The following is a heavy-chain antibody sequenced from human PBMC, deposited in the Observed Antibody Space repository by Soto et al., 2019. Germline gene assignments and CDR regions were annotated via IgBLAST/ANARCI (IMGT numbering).Heavy chain of an antibody. J-gene: IGHJ4*02. CDR2: ISYDGSNK. V-gene: IGHV3-30*14. Sequence: QVQLVESGGGVVQPGRSLRLSCAASGFTFSSYAMHWVRQAPGKGLEWVAVISYDGSNKYYADSVKGRFTISRDNSKNTLYTQMNSLIAEDTAVYYRERDRYVGPSASYFDYWGQGTLVTVSS. D-gene: IGHD1-1*01. CDR1: GFTFSSYA. CDR3: ERDRYVGPSASYFDY.